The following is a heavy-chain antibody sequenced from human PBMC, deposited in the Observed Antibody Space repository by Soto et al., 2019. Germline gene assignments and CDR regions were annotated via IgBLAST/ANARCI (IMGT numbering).Heavy chain of an antibody. J-gene: IGHJ2*01. CDR3: ASSPTTVTTFNWYFDL. D-gene: IGHD4-17*01. CDR2: IIPIFGTA. Sequence: QVQLVQSGAEVKKPGSSVKVSCKASGGTFSSYAISWVRQAPGQGLEWMGGIIPIFGTANYAQKFQGRVTITADEATSTAYMELSSLRSEDTAVYYCASSPTTVTTFNWYFDLWGRGTLVTVSS. CDR1: GGTFSSYA. V-gene: IGHV1-69*12.